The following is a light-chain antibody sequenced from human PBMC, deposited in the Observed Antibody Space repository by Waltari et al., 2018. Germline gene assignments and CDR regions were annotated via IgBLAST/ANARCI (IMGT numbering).Light chain of an antibody. J-gene: IGKJ4*01. Sequence: MQVTQSPSSLSASVGDRVTITCQESQDINNFLNWYQQKPGKAPKVVIYDAFNLATGVPSRFSGGGSGTDFTFTISSLQPEDIATYYCQQYNTLPVTFGGGTKVEIK. CDR2: DAF. CDR1: QDINNF. V-gene: IGKV1-33*01. CDR3: QQYNTLPVT.